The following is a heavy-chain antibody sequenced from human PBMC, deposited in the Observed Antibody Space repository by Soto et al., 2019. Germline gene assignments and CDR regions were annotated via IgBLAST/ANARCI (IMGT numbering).Heavy chain of an antibody. CDR3: AKRGSTFFDS. Sequence: EVQLLESGGGLVQPGGSLRLSCAASGFTFGTNAMSWVRQAPGKGLQWVSSINYSGSDIHYADSVKGRFTISRDNSENTLHLQMNSLRAEDTAVYYCAKRGSTFFDSWGQGTLVTVSS. CDR2: INYSGSDI. D-gene: IGHD6-13*01. V-gene: IGHV3-23*05. CDR1: GFTFGTNA. J-gene: IGHJ4*02.